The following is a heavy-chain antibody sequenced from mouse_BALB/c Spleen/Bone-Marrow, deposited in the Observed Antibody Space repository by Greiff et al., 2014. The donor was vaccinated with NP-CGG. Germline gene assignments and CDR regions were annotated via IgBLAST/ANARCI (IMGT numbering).Heavy chain of an antibody. CDR1: GFAFSSYT. J-gene: IGHJ3*01. CDR2: ISSGGSYT. D-gene: IGHD2-14*01. CDR3: TRSYYRYDEEAWFAY. V-gene: IGHV5-6-4*01. Sequence: VQLKQSGGGLVKPGGSLKLSCAASGFAFSSYTMSWVRQTPEKRLEWVATISSGGSYTYYPDSVKGRFTISRDNAKNTLYLQMSSLKSEDTAMYYCTRSYYRYDEEAWFAYWGQGTLVTVSA.